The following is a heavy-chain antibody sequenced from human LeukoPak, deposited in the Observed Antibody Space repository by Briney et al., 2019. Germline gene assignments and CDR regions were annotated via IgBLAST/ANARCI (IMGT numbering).Heavy chain of an antibody. D-gene: IGHD1-14*01. CDR3: AKDYHLNGSTFPGH. J-gene: IGHJ4*02. CDR2: ISYDGRNQ. Sequence: GGSLRLSCAASRFTFRNYGMHWVRQAPGKGLEWLTLISYDGRNQFYADPVKGRFTISRDNSRDTLYLQMDGLRPEDTAVYFCAKDYHLNGSTFPGHWGQGTLVTVSS. CDR1: RFTFRNYG. V-gene: IGHV3-30*18.